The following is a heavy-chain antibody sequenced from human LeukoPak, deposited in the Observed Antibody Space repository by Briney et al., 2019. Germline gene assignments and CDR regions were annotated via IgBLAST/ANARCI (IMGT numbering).Heavy chain of an antibody. CDR1: GYTFTGYY. CDR2: INPNSGGT. Sequence: GASVKVSCKASGYTFTGYYMHWVRQAPGQGLEWMGWINPNSGGTNYAQKFQGRVTMTRDTSISTAYMELSRLRSDDTAVYYCARGEKVVVMSSDYWGQGTLVTVSS. V-gene: IGHV1-2*02. D-gene: IGHD3-22*01. CDR3: ARGEKVVVMSSDY. J-gene: IGHJ4*02.